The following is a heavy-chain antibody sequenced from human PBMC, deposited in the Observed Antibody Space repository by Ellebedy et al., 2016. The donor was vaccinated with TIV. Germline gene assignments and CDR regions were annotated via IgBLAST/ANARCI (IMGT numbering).Heavy chain of an antibody. CDR3: ARDFYGSGSCYY. D-gene: IGHD3-10*01. CDR2: ISAYNGNT. V-gene: IGHV1-18*01. CDR1: GYTFTSDG. Sequence: ASVKVSCXASGYTFTSDGISWVRQAPGQGLEWMGWISAYNGNTNYAQKLQGRVTMTTDTSTSTAYMELRSLRSDDTAVYYCARDFYGSGSCYYWGQGTLVTVSS. J-gene: IGHJ4*02.